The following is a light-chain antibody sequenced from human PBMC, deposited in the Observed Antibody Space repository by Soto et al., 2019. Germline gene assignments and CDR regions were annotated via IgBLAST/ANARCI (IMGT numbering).Light chain of an antibody. CDR1: QGIVHSDGKTY. Sequence: DIVMTQTPLSSPVTLGHPASISCRSSQGIVHSDGKTYLMWLQQSPGQPPRSLMYKIFNRFSGVPDRFSGSGAGTDFTLKISRVEAEDDGVYYCMQATQFPPTFGGGTKVEIK. J-gene: IGKJ4*01. V-gene: IGKV2-24*01. CDR2: KIF. CDR3: MQATQFPPT.